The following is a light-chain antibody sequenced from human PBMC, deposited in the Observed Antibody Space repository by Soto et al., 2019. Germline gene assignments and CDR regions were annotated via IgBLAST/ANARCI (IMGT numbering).Light chain of an antibody. CDR1: QTIGSH. J-gene: IGKJ1*01. V-gene: IGKV1-39*01. CDR2: AAS. Sequence: DIPMTQSPSSLSASVGDRAAITCRASQTIGSHLNWYQQRPGKAPELLIHAASYLQSGVPSRFSGSGSGTEFTRTISSLQREYFATYYCQQSYMTPWTFGQGTKVESK. CDR3: QQSYMTPWT.